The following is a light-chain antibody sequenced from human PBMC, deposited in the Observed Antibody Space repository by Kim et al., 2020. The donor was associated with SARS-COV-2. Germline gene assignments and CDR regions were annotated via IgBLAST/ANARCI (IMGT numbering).Light chain of an antibody. CDR2: EDD. Sequence: GETVTISCTRSSGSIDDNYGQWYQQRPGGVPTTVIYEDDQRPSGVSDRFSGSIDNSSNSASLTISGLRTEDEADYYCQSYNRDNVIFGGGTQLTVL. CDR3: QSYNRDNVI. CDR1: SGSIDDNY. J-gene: IGLJ2*01. V-gene: IGLV6-57*03.